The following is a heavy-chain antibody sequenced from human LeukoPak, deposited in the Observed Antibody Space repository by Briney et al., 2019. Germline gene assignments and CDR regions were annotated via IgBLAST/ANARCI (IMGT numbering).Heavy chain of an antibody. CDR3: ARGMTTVTKYYFDY. J-gene: IGHJ4*02. D-gene: IGHD4-17*01. V-gene: IGHV3-21*01. CDR1: GFTFSSYS. Sequence: GGSLRLSCAASGFTFSSYSMNWIRQAPGKGLEWVSSISSSSSYIYYADSVKGRFTISRDNAKNSLYLQMNSLRAEDTAVYYCARGMTTVTKYYFDYWGQGTLVTVSS. CDR2: ISSSSSYI.